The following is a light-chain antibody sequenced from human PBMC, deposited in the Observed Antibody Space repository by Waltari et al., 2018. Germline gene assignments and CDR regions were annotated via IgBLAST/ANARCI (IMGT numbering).Light chain of an antibody. CDR3: LLWYSGARWV. CDR2: DTS. V-gene: IGLV7-46*01. J-gene: IGLJ3*02. Sequence: WFQQRPGQCPQTLMLDTSNKHSGTPARFSGSLRGGKAALTLSGAQPEDEAEYYCLLWYSGARWVFGGGTKLSVL.